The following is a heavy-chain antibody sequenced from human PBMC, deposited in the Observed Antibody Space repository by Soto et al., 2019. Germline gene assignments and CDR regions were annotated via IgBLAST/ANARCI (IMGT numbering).Heavy chain of an antibody. V-gene: IGHV3-30-3*01. D-gene: IGHD4-17*01. CDR1: GFTFNIYA. CDR2: ISFDGSKK. CDR3: AREDDYGYRYINYGLDV. J-gene: IGHJ6*02. Sequence: PGGSLRLSCAASGFTFNIYALHCVRQAPGKGLEWVAVISFDGSKKYYSDSVKGRFTISRDNLKNTLYLQMNNLRVEDAALYFCAREDDYGYRYINYGLDVWGQGTTVTVSS.